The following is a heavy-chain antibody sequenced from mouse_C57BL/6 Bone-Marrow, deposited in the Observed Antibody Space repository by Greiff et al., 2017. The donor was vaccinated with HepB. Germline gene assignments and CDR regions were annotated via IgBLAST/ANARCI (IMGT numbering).Heavy chain of an antibody. D-gene: IGHD3-3*01. V-gene: IGHV1-55*01. Sequence: VKLQQPGAELVKPGASVKMSCKASGYTFTSYWITWVKQRPGQGLEWIGDIYPGSGSTNYNEKFKSKATLTVDTSSSTAYMQLSSLTSEDAAVYYCARGDGYLDYWGQGTTLTVSS. CDR2: IYPGSGST. J-gene: IGHJ2*01. CDR1: GYTFTSYW. CDR3: ARGDGYLDY.